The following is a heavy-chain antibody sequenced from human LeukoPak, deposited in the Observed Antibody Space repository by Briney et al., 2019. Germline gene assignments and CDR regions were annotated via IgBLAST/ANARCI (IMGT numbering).Heavy chain of an antibody. Sequence: GGSLRLSCAASGFTLSSYAMNWVRQAPGKGLEWVSAISGSGAYTYYADSVKCRFTISRDNSKNTVYLQMNSLRAEDTAVYYCAKDVLGYNSPIDYWGQGTLVTVSS. V-gene: IGHV3-23*01. CDR1: GFTLSSYA. CDR3: AKDVLGYNSPIDY. D-gene: IGHD3-10*02. J-gene: IGHJ4*02. CDR2: ISGSGAYT.